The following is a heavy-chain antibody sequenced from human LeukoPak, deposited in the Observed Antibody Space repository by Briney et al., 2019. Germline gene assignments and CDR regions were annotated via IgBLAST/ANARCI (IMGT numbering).Heavy chain of an antibody. Sequence: SETLSLTCTVSGGSISSYYWSWIRQPPGKGLEWIGYIYYSGSTNYNPSLKSRVTISVDTSKNQFSLKLSSVTAADTAVYYCARRRKTYYYGSGSYFDYWGQGTLVTVSS. J-gene: IGHJ4*02. CDR2: IYYSGST. CDR1: GGSISSYY. V-gene: IGHV4-59*01. D-gene: IGHD3-10*01. CDR3: ARRRKTYYYGSGSYFDY.